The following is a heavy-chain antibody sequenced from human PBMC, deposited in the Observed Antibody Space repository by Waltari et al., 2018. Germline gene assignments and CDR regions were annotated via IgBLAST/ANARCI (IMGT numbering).Heavy chain of an antibody. CDR2: INPNSGGT. V-gene: IGHV1-2*06. CDR3: ARDTDTRGYDSPFDY. J-gene: IGHJ4*02. CDR1: GYTFTGYY. Sequence: QVQLVQSGAEVKKPGASVKVSCKASGYTFTGYYMHWVRQAPGQGLEWMGRINPNSGGTNYAQKFQGRVTMTRDTSISTAYMELSRLRSDDTAVYYCARDTDTRGYDSPFDYWGQGTLVTVSS. D-gene: IGHD5-12*01.